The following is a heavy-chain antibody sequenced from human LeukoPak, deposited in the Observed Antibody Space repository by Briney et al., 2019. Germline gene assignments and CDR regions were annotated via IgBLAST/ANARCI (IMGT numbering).Heavy chain of an antibody. CDR1: GFTVSSDY. J-gene: IGHJ4*02. CDR2: IKQDGSDK. CDR3: ARQGSGWHTDY. D-gene: IGHD6-19*01. V-gene: IGHV3-7*05. Sequence: PGGSLRLSCAASGFTVSSDYMSWVRQAPGTGLEWVANIKQDGSDKYYVDSVKGRFTISRDNAKNSLYLQMNSLRAEDTAVYYCARQGSGWHTDYWGQGTLVTVSS.